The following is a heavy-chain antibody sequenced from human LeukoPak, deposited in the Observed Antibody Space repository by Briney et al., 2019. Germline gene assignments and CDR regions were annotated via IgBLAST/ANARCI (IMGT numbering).Heavy chain of an antibody. CDR2: IKQDGSEK. D-gene: IGHD4-17*01. CDR1: GFTFSSYY. Sequence: PGGSLRLSCAASGFTFSSYYMSWVRQAPGKGLEWVANIKQDGSEKQYVDSVKGRFTISRDNVKNSLFLQMNSLRAEDTAVYYCARAGRYDYGDYGLNYWGPGTIVTVSS. CDR3: ARAGRYDYGDYGLNY. J-gene: IGHJ4*02. V-gene: IGHV3-7*01.